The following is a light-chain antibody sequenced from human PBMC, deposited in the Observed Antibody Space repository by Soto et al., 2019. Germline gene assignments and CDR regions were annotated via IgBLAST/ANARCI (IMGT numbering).Light chain of an antibody. J-gene: IGLJ2*01. CDR2: SNN. Sequence: VLTQPPSASGTPGQRVTISCSGSSSNIGSNTVNWYQQLPGTAPKLLIYSNNQRPSGVPDRFSGSKSGTSASLAISGLQSEDEADYYCAAWDDSLNGDVVFGGGTKLTVL. V-gene: IGLV1-44*01. CDR3: AAWDDSLNGDVV. CDR1: SSNIGSNT.